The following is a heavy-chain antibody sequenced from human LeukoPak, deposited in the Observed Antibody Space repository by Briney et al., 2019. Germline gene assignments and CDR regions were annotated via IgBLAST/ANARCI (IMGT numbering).Heavy chain of an antibody. CDR3: ARARNNYDSSGYSALDW. J-gene: IGHJ4*02. V-gene: IGHV3-30*03. CDR2: ISYDGSNK. D-gene: IGHD3-22*01. Sequence: PGGSLRLSCGASGFTFSSYGMHWVRQAPGKGLEWVAVISYDGSNKYYADSVKGRFTISRDNTKSTLYLQVNSLRAEDTAVYYCARARNNYDSSGYSALDWWGQGTLVTVSS. CDR1: GFTFSSYG.